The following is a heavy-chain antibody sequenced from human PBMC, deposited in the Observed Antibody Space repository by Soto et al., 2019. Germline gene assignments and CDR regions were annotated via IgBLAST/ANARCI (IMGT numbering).Heavy chain of an antibody. V-gene: IGHV4-30-2*01. CDR2: IYHSGST. CDR3: ARVVSLSVVVPAAMPADWFDP. CDR1: GGSISSGGYS. Sequence: PSETLSLTCAVSGGSISSGGYSWSWIRQPPGKGLEWIGYIYHSGSTYYNPSLKSRVTISVDRSKNQFSLKLSSVTAADTAVYYCARVVSLSVVVPAAMPADWFDPWGQGTLVTVSS. J-gene: IGHJ5*02. D-gene: IGHD2-2*01.